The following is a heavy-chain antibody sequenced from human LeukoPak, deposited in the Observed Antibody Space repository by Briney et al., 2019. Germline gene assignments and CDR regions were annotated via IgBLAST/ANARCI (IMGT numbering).Heavy chain of an antibody. D-gene: IGHD3-3*01. V-gene: IGHV3-23*01. CDR2: TAGSGISK. CDR3: LLIILGGSSQK. J-gene: IGHJ1*01. CDR1: GFTFNNYA. Sequence: PGGSLRLSCVASGFTFNNYAMSWVRQAPGRGLEWASSTAGSGISKDYADSVKGRFTTSRDNAKNTFYLQMNSLRVEDTAVYYCLLIILGGSSQKWGQGTLVTVSS.